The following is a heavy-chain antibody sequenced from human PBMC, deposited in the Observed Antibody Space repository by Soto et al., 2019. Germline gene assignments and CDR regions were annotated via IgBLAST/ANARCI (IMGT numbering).Heavy chain of an antibody. CDR1: GFTFSSYA. J-gene: IGHJ4*02. D-gene: IGHD3-3*01. CDR3: TRDGSGYSVY. Sequence: GGSLRLSCAASGFTFSSYAISWIRLSPGKGLEWVSVISGGGHNTYYTPSVKGRFTISRDDFKNTLYLQMNNLRAEDTAVYYCTRDGSGYSVYWGLGTLVTVSS. CDR2: ISGGGHNT. V-gene: IGHV3-23*01.